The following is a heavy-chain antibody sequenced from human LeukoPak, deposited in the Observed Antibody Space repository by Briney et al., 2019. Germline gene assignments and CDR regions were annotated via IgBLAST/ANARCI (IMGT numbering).Heavy chain of an antibody. D-gene: IGHD3-22*01. CDR3: ARGGYYYDTTGPPGDY. V-gene: IGHV3-30-3*01. Sequence: GTALRLSCVVSGFALTNYALHWVRQAPGKGLEWVAFISYAGTNKYYADSVKGRFTIPRDISKNTVYLHMDSLRDEDTAVYFCARGGYYYDTTGPPGDYWGQGTLVTVSS. J-gene: IGHJ4*02. CDR1: GFALTNYA. CDR2: ISYAGTNK.